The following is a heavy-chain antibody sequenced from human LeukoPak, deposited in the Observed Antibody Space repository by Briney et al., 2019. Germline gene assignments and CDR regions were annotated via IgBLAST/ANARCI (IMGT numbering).Heavy chain of an antibody. CDR1: GFTFSSYW. CDR2: IKQDGSEK. D-gene: IGHD4-17*01. V-gene: IGHV3-7*01. J-gene: IGHJ4*02. Sequence: GGSLRLSCAASGFTFSSYWMSWVRQAPGKGLEWVANIKQDGSEKYYVDSVKGRFTISRDNAKNSLHLQMNSLRAEDTAVYYCARGGDYGSFDYWGLGTLVIVSS. CDR3: ARGGDYGSFDY.